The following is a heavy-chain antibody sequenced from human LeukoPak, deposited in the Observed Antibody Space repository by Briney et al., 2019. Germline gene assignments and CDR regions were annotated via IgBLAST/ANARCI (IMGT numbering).Heavy chain of an antibody. CDR1: GYSISSGYY. D-gene: IGHD3-10*01. V-gene: IGHV4-38-2*01. J-gene: IGHJ4*02. Sequence: PSETLSLTCAVSGYSISSGYYWGWIRQPPGKGLEWIGSIYHSGSTYYNPSLNSRVTISVDTSKNKFSLKLSPVSAADTAVYYCARTSSMVRGVIGGFLRYWGQGTLVTVSS. CDR2: IYHSGST. CDR3: ARTSSMVRGVIGGFLRY.